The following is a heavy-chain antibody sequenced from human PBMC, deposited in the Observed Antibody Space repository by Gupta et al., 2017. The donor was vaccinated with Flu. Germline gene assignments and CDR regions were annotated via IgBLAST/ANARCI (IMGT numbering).Heavy chain of an antibody. D-gene: IGHD6-6*01. CDR2: IYHSGSS. Sequence: QVPLQESGPGLVKPSGTLSLNCAVSGGSISSSNRWSWIRQSPAKGLEWMGEIYHSGSSNYNPSLKSRGTRSVDKPKNQFALKRTYGRDADTAVYYCARGGLVRGSYCDYWGQGIRVTVSS. V-gene: IGHV4-4*02. CDR3: ARGGLVRGSYCDY. J-gene: IGHJ4*02. CDR1: GGSISSSNR.